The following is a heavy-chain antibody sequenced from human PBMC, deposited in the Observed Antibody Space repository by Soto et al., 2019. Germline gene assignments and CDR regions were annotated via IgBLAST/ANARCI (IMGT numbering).Heavy chain of an antibody. V-gene: IGHV3-21*04. CDR2: ISSSSSYI. CDR1: GFTFSSYS. CDR3: AKIPVYYDFWSGYYFDY. Sequence: PGGSLRLSCAASGFTFSSYSMNWFRQAPGKGLEWVSSISSSSSYIYYADSVKGRFTISRDNAKNSLYLQMNSLRAEDTAVYYCAKIPVYYDFWSGYYFDYWGQGTVVTVSS. D-gene: IGHD3-3*01. J-gene: IGHJ4*02.